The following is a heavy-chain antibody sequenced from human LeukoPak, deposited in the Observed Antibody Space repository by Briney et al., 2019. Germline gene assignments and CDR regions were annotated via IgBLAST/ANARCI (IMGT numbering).Heavy chain of an antibody. CDR1: GFTFSSYS. V-gene: IGHV3-21*01. Sequence: PGGSLRLSCAASGFTFSSYSMNWGRKAPGKGLDWVSSISSSGSYIYYADSVKGRFTISRDNAKNSLYLQMKSLRAEDTAVYYCARDLSWFGDFNWFDPWGQGTLVTVSS. CDR2: ISSSGSYI. J-gene: IGHJ5*02. CDR3: ARDLSWFGDFNWFDP. D-gene: IGHD3-10*01.